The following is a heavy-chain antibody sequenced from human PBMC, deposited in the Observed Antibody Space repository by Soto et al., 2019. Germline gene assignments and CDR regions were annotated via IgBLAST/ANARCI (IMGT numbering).Heavy chain of an antibody. D-gene: IGHD3-22*01. J-gene: IGHJ4*02. CDR2: MSPNGNNQ. CDR3: ATGANFYYDTSRY. Sequence: GGSLRLSCAAPGFTFSIYALHWVRQAPGKGLEWVAVMSPNGNNQYYADSAKGRFTISRDTSKSTLYLQMTSLRPDDTAVYYCATGANFYYDTSRYSGQVPLVTVSS. V-gene: IGHV3-30-3*01. CDR1: GFTFSIYA.